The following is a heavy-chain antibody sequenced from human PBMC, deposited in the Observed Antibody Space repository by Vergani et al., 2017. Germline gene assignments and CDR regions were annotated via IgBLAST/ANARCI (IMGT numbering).Heavy chain of an antibody. CDR1: GFTFSSYS. V-gene: IGHV3-21*04. J-gene: IGHJ1*01. CDR3: AADCSSTSCYFYFQH. CDR2: ISSSSSYI. D-gene: IGHD2-2*01. Sequence: EVQLVESGGGLVKPGGSLRLSCAASGFTFSSYSMNWVRQAPGKGLEWVSSISSSSSYIYYADSVKGRFTISRDNAKNSLYLQMNSLRAEDTALYYCAADCSSTSCYFYFQHWGQGTLVTVSS.